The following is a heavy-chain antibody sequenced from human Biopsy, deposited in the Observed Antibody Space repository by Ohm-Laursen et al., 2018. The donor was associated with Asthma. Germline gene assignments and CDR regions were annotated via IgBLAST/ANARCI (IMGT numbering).Heavy chain of an antibody. CDR3: ARGDSSNWSHYYFDY. CDR2: IYSGGTS. D-gene: IGHD3-22*01. Sequence: SLRLSCAASGFAVSRDYMFWVRQALGKGLGWVSVIYSGGTSHTADSVRGRFTISRDYSKNTLYLQMHSLRAEDTAVYYCARGDSSNWSHYYFDYWGQGTLVTVSS. V-gene: IGHV3-53*01. CDR1: GFAVSRDY. J-gene: IGHJ4*02.